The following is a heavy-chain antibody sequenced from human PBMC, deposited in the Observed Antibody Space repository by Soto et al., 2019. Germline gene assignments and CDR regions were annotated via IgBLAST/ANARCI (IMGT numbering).Heavy chain of an antibody. V-gene: IGHV3-49*03. D-gene: IGHD3-22*01. J-gene: IGHJ4*02. CDR3: TRPYYYDSTGYQRY. Sequence: GGSLRLSCTASGFTFGDYAMSWFRQAPGKGLEWVGFIRSKAYGGTTGYAASVKDRFTISRDDSKSIAYLQMNSLKTEDTAVYYCTRPYYYDSTGYQRYWGQGTLVTVSS. CDR1: GFTFGDYA. CDR2: IRSKAYGGTT.